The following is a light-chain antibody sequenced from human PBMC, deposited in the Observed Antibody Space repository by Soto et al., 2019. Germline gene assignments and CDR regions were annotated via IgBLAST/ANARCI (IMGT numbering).Light chain of an antibody. V-gene: IGLV2-18*01. CDR2: AVT. Sequence: QSALTQPPSVSGSPGQSVTISCTGTSSDVGSSDRVSWYQQPPGAAPRLILYAVTKRPSGVPDRFSGSKSANTASLTISGLQAGDEADYHCSLYTDRGTLFGGGTKVTVL. CDR1: SSDVGSSDR. J-gene: IGLJ2*01. CDR3: SLYTDRGTL.